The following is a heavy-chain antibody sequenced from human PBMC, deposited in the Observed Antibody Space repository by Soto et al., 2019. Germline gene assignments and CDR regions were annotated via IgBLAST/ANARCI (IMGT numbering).Heavy chain of an antibody. CDR2: IYPGDSDT. D-gene: IGHD3-22*01. V-gene: IGHV5-51*01. CDR1: RYSFTSYS. J-gene: IGHJ4*02. CDR3: ARHGHYDSSGPSYD. Sequence: GDPMKLSCKGSRYSFTSYSIVWVRQIPGKGLEWMGIIYPGDSDTRYSPSFQGQVTISADKSISTAYLQWSSLKASDTAMYYCARHGHYDSSGPSYDWGQGTLVTVSS.